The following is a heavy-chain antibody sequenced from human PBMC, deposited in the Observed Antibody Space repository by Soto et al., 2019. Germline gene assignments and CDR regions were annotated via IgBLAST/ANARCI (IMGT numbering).Heavy chain of an antibody. V-gene: IGHV6-1*01. CDR1: GDSVSTNSAT. Sequence: SQTLSLTCAISGDSVSTNSATWDWIRQSPSRGLEWLGRTYYRSKWYSDYAVFVKGRITINPDTSNNQLSLQLNSVTPDDTAVYYCARLIGNSGLDCWGQGTLVTVSS. CDR3: ARLIGNSGLDC. CDR2: TYYRSKWYS. J-gene: IGHJ4*02. D-gene: IGHD6-25*01.